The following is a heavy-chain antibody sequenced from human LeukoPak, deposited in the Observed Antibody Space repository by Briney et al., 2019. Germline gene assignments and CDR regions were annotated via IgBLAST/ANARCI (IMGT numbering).Heavy chain of an antibody. CDR1: GYTFTGYY. D-gene: IGHD6-13*01. V-gene: IGHV1-69*13. CDR3: ARQRITAAGILDY. CDR2: IIPIFGTA. Sequence: ASVKVSCKASGYTFTGYYMHWVRQAPGQGLEWMGGIIPIFGTANYTQKFQGRVTITADESTSAAYMDLSSLRSEDTAVYYCARQRITAAGILDYWGQGTLVTVSS. J-gene: IGHJ4*02.